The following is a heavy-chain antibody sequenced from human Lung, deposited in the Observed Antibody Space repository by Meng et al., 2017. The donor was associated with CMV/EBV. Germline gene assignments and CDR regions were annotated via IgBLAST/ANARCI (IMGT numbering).Heavy chain of an antibody. CDR2: VKSETDGGTR. V-gene: IGHV3-15*01. CDR1: GFTFSDAW. Sequence: GESLEISCAASGFTFSDAWMSWVRQAPGKGMEWVGRVKSETDGGTRDYAAPVKDRFTISRDDSKNTVYLQMTNLKAEDTAIYYCTTDWHWGQGALVNVSS. CDR3: TTDWH. J-gene: IGHJ4*02.